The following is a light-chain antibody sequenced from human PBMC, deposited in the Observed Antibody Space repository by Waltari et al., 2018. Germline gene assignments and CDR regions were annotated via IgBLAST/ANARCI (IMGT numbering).Light chain of an antibody. CDR3: ATWDDSLGGAI. Sequence: QSVLIQPPSVSGTPGQRVTLSCSGANSNLGSNSVYWFAHLPGEAPKLLVFRNDQRPSGVPGRFSGSKSGTSASLAISGLQSEDEADFYCATWDDSLGGAIFGPGTKVTVL. CDR2: RND. J-gene: IGLJ1*01. V-gene: IGLV1-47*01. CDR1: NSNLGSNS.